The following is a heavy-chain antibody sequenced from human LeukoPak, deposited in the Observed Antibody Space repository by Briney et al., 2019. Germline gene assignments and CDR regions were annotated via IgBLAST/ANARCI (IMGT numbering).Heavy chain of an antibody. V-gene: IGHV1-69*05. CDR2: IILIFATA. CDR1: GGTFTSYA. D-gene: IGHD5-18*01. J-gene: IGHJ5*02. Sequence: ASVKISCKASGGTFTSYAISWVRQTPGQGLEWMGVIILIFATANYAQKFQGRVTITTDESTSTAYMELSSLRSEDTAVYYCASTNTAMVQYNWFDPWGQGTLVTVSS. CDR3: ASTNTAMVQYNWFDP.